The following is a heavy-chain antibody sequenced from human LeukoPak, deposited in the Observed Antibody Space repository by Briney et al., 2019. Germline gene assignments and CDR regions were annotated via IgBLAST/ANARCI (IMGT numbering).Heavy chain of an antibody. J-gene: IGHJ4*02. D-gene: IGHD2-2*01. Sequence: GGSLRLSCAASGFAFRNYGMHWVRQAPGKGLEWVAVISHEGSAKYYADSVEGRFTISRDNSKNTLNLQMNSLRAEDTAVYYCAKDRRVPAAIFAYWGQGTLVTVSS. V-gene: IGHV3-30*18. CDR2: ISHEGSAK. CDR3: AKDRRVPAAIFAY. CDR1: GFAFRNYG.